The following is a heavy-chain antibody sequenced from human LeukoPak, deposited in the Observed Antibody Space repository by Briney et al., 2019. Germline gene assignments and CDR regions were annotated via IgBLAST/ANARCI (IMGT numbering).Heavy chain of an antibody. CDR3: ARGWRWYDYYMDV. D-gene: IGHD2-15*01. CDR1: GFTFSDYY. V-gene: IGHV3-11*01. CDR2: ISSSGSTI. Sequence: GGSLRLSCAASGFTFSDYYMSWIRQAPGKGLEWVSYISSSGSTIYYADSVKGRFTISRDNAKNSLYLQMNSLRAEDTALYYCARGWRWYDYYMDVWGKGTTVTVSS. J-gene: IGHJ6*03.